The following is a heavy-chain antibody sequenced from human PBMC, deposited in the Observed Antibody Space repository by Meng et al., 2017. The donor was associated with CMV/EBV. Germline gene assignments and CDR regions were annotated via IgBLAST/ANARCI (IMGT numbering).Heavy chain of an antibody. CDR2: INPNSGGT. CDR3: ARGYSYGYPWFDP. V-gene: IGHV1-2*02. J-gene: IGHJ5*02. Sequence: CKASGYTFTGYYMHWVRQDPGQGLEWMGWINPNSGGTNYAQKFQGRVTMTRDTSISTAYMELSRLRSDDTAVYYCARGYSYGYPWFDPWGQGTLVTVSS. CDR1: GYTFTGYY. D-gene: IGHD5-18*01.